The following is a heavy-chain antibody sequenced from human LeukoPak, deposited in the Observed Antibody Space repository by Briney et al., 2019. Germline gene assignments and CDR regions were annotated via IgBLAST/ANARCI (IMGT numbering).Heavy chain of an antibody. V-gene: IGHV4-4*07. CDR3: ARDCSGGTCYLGVLDY. CDR1: GYSISSGYY. CDR2: VYTSGST. D-gene: IGHD2-15*01. J-gene: IGHJ4*02. Sequence: SETLSLTCTVSGYSISSGYYWGWIRQPAGKGLEWIGRVYTSGSTNYNPSLKSRVAMSVDTSKNQFSLDLTSVTAADAAVYYCARDCSGGTCYLGVLDYWGQGIRVTVSS.